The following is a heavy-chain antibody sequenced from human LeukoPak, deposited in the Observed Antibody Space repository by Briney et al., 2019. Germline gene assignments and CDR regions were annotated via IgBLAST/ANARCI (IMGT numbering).Heavy chain of an antibody. CDR1: GFSFSLYW. V-gene: IGHV3-7*01. CDR2: IRRDGGVE. J-gene: IGHJ4*02. Sequence: GGSLRLSCAASGFSFSLYWMTWVRQAPGKGLEWVANIRRDGGVENYMDSVKGRFTISRDNAKNSLYLQMDSLRAEDTAVYYCARVVSSGWYSFEYWGQGILVTVSS. CDR3: ARVVSSGWYSFEY. D-gene: IGHD6-19*01.